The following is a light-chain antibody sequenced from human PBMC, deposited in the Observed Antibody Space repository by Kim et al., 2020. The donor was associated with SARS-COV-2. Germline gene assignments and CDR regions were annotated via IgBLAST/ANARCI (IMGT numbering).Light chain of an antibody. J-gene: IGKJ2*01. CDR3: QQYGSSSYT. CDR2: GAS. CDR1: QSVSSSY. Sequence: EIVLTQSPGTLSLSPGERATLSCRASQSVSSSYLAWYQQKPGQAPRLLIYGASSRATGIPDRFSGSGSGTDFTLTISRLEPEDFAVYYCQQYGSSSYTFGQGTKLEF. V-gene: IGKV3-20*01.